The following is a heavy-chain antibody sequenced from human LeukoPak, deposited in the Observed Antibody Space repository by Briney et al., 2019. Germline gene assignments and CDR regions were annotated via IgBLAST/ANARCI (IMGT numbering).Heavy chain of an antibody. J-gene: IGHJ5*02. V-gene: IGHV3-23*01. CDR2: ISNGKT. CDR1: GSPFSSHA. CDR3: VREAGYCAPVCVKTNWFDP. Sequence: PGGSLRLSCAASGSPFSSHAMSWVRQPPGKGLEWVAAISNGKTYYADSVRGRFAISRDDSTNTVYLHMNSLRDEDTALYHCVREAGYCAPVCVKTNWFDPWGQGTLVTVSS. D-gene: IGHD2-15*01.